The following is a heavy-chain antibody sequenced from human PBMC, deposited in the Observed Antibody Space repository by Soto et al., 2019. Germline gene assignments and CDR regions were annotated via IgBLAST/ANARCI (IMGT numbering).Heavy chain of an antibody. CDR2: ISGSGGST. Sequence: GESLKISCAASGFTFSSYAMSWVRQAPGKGLEWVSAISGSGGSTYYADSVKGRFTISRDNSKNTLYLQMNSLRAEDTAVYYCAKDLIVVVVAATFDYWGQGTLVTVSS. CDR3: AKDLIVVVVAATFDY. CDR1: GFTFSSYA. D-gene: IGHD2-15*01. V-gene: IGHV3-23*01. J-gene: IGHJ4*02.